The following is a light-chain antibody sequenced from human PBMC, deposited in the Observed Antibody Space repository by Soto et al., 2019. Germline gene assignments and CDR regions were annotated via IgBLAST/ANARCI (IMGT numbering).Light chain of an antibody. J-gene: IGLJ2*01. CDR2: EGS. CDR3: CSYAGNRTVV. Sequence: QSVLTQPASVSGSPGQSITISCTATSSDFGIYDLVSWYQQHPGKAPKGIIFEGSKRPSGVSNRFSGSTSGNTASLTISGLQAEDEADYHCCSYAGNRTVVFGGGTQLTVL. CDR1: SSDFGIYDL. V-gene: IGLV2-23*03.